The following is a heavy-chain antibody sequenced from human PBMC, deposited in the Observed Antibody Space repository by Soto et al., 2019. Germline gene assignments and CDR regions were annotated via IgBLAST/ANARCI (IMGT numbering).Heavy chain of an antibody. J-gene: IGHJ5*02. Sequence: SQTLSLTCAISGDSVSSNSAAWNWIMQSPSRGLEWLGRTYYRSKWYNDYAVSVKSRATINPDTSKNQFSLQLNSVTPEDTAVYYCAGEASVWFDPWGQGTLVTVSS. CDR2: TYYRSKWYN. CDR1: GDSVSSNSAA. V-gene: IGHV6-1*01. CDR3: AGEASVWFDP.